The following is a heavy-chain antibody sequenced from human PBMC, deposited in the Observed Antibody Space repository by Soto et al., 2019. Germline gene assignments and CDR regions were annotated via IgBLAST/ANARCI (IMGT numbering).Heavy chain of an antibody. J-gene: IGHJ4*02. CDR2: ISYDGSNK. CDR3: ATALIAAPLDVDY. V-gene: IGHV3-30-3*01. Sequence: QVQLVESGGGVVHPGRSLRLSCAASGFTFSSYAMHWVRQAPGKGLEWVAVISYDGSNKYYADSVKGRFTISRDNSKNTLYLQMNSLRAEDTALYYCATALIAAPLDVDYWGQGTLVTVSS. D-gene: IGHD6-6*01. CDR1: GFTFSSYA.